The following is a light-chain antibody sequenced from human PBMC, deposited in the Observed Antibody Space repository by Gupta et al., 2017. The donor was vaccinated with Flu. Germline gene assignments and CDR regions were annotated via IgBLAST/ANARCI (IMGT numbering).Light chain of an antibody. V-gene: IGKV3D-20*01. J-gene: IGKJ2*01. CDR3: HQDVTSLGT. CDR1: QSVNTDY. CDR2: GTS. Sequence: ATLSLSPGERVTLSCGASQSVNTDYIAWYQQKPGRAPRLLIHGTSIRASGIPDRFTGSGSGTLFSLIISRLEPEDFAVYFCHQDVTSLGTFGQGTKLEVK.